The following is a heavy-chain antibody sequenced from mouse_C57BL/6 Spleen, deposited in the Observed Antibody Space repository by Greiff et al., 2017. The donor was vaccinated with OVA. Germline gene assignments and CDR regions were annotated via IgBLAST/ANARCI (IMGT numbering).Heavy chain of an antibody. CDR1: GFTFSDYG. CDR2: ISSGSSTI. D-gene: IGHD2-4*01. Sequence: EVKLMESGGGLVKPGGSLKLSCAASGFTFSDYGMHWVRQAPEKGLEWVAYISSGSSTIYYADTVKGRFTISRDNAKNTLFLQMTSLRSEDTAMYYCARTYDYDWDYWGQGTTLTVSS. V-gene: IGHV5-17*01. CDR3: ARTYDYDWDY. J-gene: IGHJ2*01.